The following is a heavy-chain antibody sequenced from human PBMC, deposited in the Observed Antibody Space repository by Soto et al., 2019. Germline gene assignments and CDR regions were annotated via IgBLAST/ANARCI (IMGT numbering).Heavy chain of an antibody. Sequence: GGSLRLSCAASGFTFSSYGMHWDRQAPGKGLEWVAVIWYDGSNKYYADSVKGRFTISRDNSKNTLYLQMNSLRAEDTAVYYCARDRFHYYDSSGFLYWGQGTLVTVSS. CDR3: ARDRFHYYDSSGFLY. CDR1: GFTFSSYG. D-gene: IGHD3-22*01. J-gene: IGHJ4*02. CDR2: IWYDGSNK. V-gene: IGHV3-33*01.